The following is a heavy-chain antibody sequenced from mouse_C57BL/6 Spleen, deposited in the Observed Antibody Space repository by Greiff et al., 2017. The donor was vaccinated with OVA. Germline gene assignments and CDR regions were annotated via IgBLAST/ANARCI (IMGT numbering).Heavy chain of an antibody. CDR3: TFYSFAY. CDR1: GYTFTDYE. V-gene: IGHV1-15*01. CDR2: IDPETGGT. Sequence: QVHVKQSGAELVRPGASVTLSCKASGYTFTDYEMHWVKQTPVHGLEWIGAIDPETGGTAYNQKFKGKAILTADKSSSTAYMELRSLTSEDSAVYYCTFYSFAYWGQGTLVTVSA. D-gene: IGHD2-1*01. J-gene: IGHJ3*01.